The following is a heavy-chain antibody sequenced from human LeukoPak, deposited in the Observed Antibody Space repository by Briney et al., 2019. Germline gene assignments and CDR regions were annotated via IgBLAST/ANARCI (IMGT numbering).Heavy chain of an antibody. Sequence: LGGSLRLSCAASGFTFDDYGMSWVRQAPGKGLEWVSGINWNGGSTGYADSVKGRFTISRDNAKNSLYLQMNSLRAEDTALYHCARAVLVVYATEMDVWGKGTTVTVSS. CDR1: GFTFDDYG. J-gene: IGHJ6*04. D-gene: IGHD2-8*02. V-gene: IGHV3-20*01. CDR2: INWNGGST. CDR3: ARAVLVVYATEMDV.